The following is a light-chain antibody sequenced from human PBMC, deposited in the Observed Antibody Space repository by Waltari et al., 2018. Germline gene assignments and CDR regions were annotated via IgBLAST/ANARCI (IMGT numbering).Light chain of an antibody. CDR2: DAS. Sequence: EIVLAQSPATLSFSPGERATLSCRASHSVGRFLSWYQRKPGQAPRLLIYDASDRATGTPARFSGSGSGTDFTLTISSLEPEDFAVYYCQHRGNWPLLAFGQGTRLEIK. V-gene: IGKV3-11*01. J-gene: IGKJ5*01. CDR3: QHRGNWPLLA. CDR1: HSVGRF.